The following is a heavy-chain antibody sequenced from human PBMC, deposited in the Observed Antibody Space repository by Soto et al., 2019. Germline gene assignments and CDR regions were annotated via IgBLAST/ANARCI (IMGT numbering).Heavy chain of an antibody. J-gene: IGHJ4*02. CDR1: GYTFTSYA. CDR3: ARDPGCSSTSCLPYFDY. Sequence: GASVKVSCKASGYTFTSYAMHWVRQAPGQRLEWMGWINAGNGNTKYSQKFQGRVTITRDTSASTAYMELSSLRSEDTAVYYCARDPGCSSTSCLPYFDYWGQGTLVTVSS. D-gene: IGHD2-2*01. V-gene: IGHV1-3*01. CDR2: INAGNGNT.